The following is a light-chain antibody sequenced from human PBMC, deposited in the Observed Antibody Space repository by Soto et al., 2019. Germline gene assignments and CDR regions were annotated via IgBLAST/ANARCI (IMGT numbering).Light chain of an antibody. J-gene: IGKJ1*01. CDR2: DAS. CDR3: QQYGSSGT. CDR1: QSVSSSY. Sequence: EIVLTQPPGTLSLSPGERATLSCRSSQSVSSSYLAWYQQKPGQAPRLLIYDASNRATGIPARFSGSGSGTDFTLTISRLEPEDFAVYYCQQYGSSGTFGQGTKVDIK. V-gene: IGKV3-20*01.